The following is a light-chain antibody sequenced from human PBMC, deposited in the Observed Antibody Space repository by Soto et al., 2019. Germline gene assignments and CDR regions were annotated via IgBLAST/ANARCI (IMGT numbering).Light chain of an antibody. CDR2: YAS. V-gene: IGKV1-33*01. CDR3: QQYDNLPLT. J-gene: IGKJ4*01. CDR1: QDISNY. Sequence: DIQMTQSPSSLSASVGDRVTITCQASQDISNYLNWYQQKPGKAPKLLIYYASNLETGAPSRFRGSGSGTDFTFTISSLQPEDIATYYCQQYDNLPLTFGGGTKVEIK.